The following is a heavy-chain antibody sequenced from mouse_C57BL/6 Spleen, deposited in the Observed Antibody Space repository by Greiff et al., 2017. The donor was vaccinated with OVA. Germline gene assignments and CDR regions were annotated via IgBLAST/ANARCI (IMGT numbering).Heavy chain of an antibody. CDR1: GFTFSSYA. CDR2: ISDGGSYT. CDR3: ARGGLITFYYFDY. D-gene: IGHD1-1*01. J-gene: IGHJ2*01. Sequence: EVMLVESGGGLVKPGGSLKLSCAASGFTFSSYAMSWVRQTPEKRLEWVATISDGGSYTYYPDNVKGRFTISRDNAKNNLYLQMSHLKSEDTAMYYCARGGLITFYYFDYWGQGTTLTVSS. V-gene: IGHV5-4*03.